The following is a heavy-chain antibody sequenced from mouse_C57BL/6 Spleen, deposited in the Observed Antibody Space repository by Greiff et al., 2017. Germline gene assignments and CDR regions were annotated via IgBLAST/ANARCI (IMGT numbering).Heavy chain of an antibody. CDR2: ISDGGSYT. CDR3: ARDGIYYDYDEGTLFAY. Sequence: EVKLEESGGGLVKPGGSLKLSCAASGFTFSSYAMSWVRQTPEKRLEWVATISDGGSYTYYPDNVKGRFTISRDNAKNNLYLQMSHLKSEDTAMYYCARDGIYYDYDEGTLFAYWGQGTLVTVSA. V-gene: IGHV5-4*01. J-gene: IGHJ3*01. CDR1: GFTFSSYA. D-gene: IGHD2-4*01.